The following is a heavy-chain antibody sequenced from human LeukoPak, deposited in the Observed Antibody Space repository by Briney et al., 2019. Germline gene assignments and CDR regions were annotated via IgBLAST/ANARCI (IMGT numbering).Heavy chain of an antibody. D-gene: IGHD2-2*01. CDR2: ISSSGSTI. V-gene: IGHV3-48*03. Sequence: GGSLRLSCAASGFTFSSYEMNWVRQAPGKGLEWVSYISSSGSTIYCADSVKGRFTISRDNAKNSLYLQMNSLRAEDTAVYYCARLNLGYCSSTSCSLDYWGQGTLVTVSS. CDR3: ARLNLGYCSSTSCSLDY. CDR1: GFTFSSYE. J-gene: IGHJ4*02.